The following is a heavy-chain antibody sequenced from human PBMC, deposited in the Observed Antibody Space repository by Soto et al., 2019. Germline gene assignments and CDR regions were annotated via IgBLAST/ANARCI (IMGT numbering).Heavy chain of an antibody. CDR2: IIPILGIA. CDR3: ARDLGAVTLDY. V-gene: IGHV1-69*08. J-gene: IGHJ4*02. D-gene: IGHD2-15*01. Sequence: QVQLVQSGAEVKKPGSSVKVSCKASGGTFSSYTISWVRQAPGQGLEWMGRIIPILGIANYAQKFQGRVTITAEKSTSTAYMELSSLRSEDTAVYYCARDLGAVTLDYWGQGTLVTVSS. CDR1: GGTFSSYT.